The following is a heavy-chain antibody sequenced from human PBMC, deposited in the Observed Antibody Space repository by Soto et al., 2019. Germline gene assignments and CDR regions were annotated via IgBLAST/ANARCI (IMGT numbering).Heavy chain of an antibody. J-gene: IGHJ4*02. Sequence: GGSLRLSCVASGFSFSDYWMSWVRQAPGKGPEWVANIKFDGSVKQYVDSVRGRFSISRDSFRNSLFLQMNSLRAGDTAIYYCVKDGGYCSSATCYSPRNHYFDSWGQGTLVTVSS. CDR1: GFSFSDYW. V-gene: IGHV3-7*03. CDR3: VKDGGYCSSATCYSPRNHYFDS. CDR2: IKFDGSVK. D-gene: IGHD2-2*01.